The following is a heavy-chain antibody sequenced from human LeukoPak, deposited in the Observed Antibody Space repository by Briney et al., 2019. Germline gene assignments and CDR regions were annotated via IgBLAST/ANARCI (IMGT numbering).Heavy chain of an antibody. CDR3: ARAGVYPPTTDYDFWSGYYASDFDY. Sequence: GASVKVSCKASGYTFTSYSIHWVRQAPGQGLEWMGIINPSGGSTSYAQKLQGRVTMTTDTSTSTAYMELRSLRSDDTAVYYCARAGVYPPTTDYDFWSGYYASDFDYWGQGTLVTVSS. CDR2: INPSGGST. J-gene: IGHJ4*02. CDR1: GYTFTSYS. D-gene: IGHD3-3*01. V-gene: IGHV1-46*01.